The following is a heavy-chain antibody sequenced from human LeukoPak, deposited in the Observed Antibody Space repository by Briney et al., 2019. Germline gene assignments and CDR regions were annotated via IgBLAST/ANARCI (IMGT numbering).Heavy chain of an antibody. CDR1: GFTFSSSA. CDR2: ITDSGDGT. CDR3: TSRSSGWYLGYYYGMDV. Sequence: GGSLRLSCAASGFTFSSSAMSWVRQAPGKGLEWVSSITDSGDGTNYADSVKGRFTISRDNSKNTLYLQMNSLRAEDTAVYYCTSRSSGWYLGYYYGMDVWGQGTTVTVSS. V-gene: IGHV3-23*01. J-gene: IGHJ6*02. D-gene: IGHD6-19*01.